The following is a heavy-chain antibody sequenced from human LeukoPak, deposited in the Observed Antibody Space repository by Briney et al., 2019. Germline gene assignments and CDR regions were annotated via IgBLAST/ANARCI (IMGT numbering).Heavy chain of an antibody. D-gene: IGHD2-2*02. J-gene: IGHJ1*01. CDR3: ARDPRTAIRSEYFQH. Sequence: GASVKVSCKASGYTFTSYGISWVRQAPGQGLEWMGWISAYNGNTNYAQKLQGRVTMTTDTSTSTAYMELRSLRSDDTAVYYCARDPRTAIRSEYFQHWGQGTLVTVSS. CDR2: ISAYNGNT. V-gene: IGHV1-18*01. CDR1: GYTFTSYG.